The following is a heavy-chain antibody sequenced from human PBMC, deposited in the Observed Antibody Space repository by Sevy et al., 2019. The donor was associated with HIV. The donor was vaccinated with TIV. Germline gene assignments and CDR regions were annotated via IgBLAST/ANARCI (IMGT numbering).Heavy chain of an antibody. Sequence: GGSLRLSCAASGFTFSNYGMHWVRQAPGKGLEWVGAIFCDANIKYYVDSVKGRFAISRDNSKNTVYLQMSSLRAEDTAVYSCARESGSNWYFDLWGRGTPVTVSS. CDR3: ARESGSNWYFDL. CDR1: GFTFSNYG. J-gene: IGHJ2*01. V-gene: IGHV3-33*01. CDR2: IFCDANIK. D-gene: IGHD1-26*01.